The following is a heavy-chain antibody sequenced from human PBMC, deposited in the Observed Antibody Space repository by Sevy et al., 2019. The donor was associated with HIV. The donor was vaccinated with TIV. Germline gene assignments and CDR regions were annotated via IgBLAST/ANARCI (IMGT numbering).Heavy chain of an antibody. CDR1: GYTFSSYG. Sequence: ASVKVSCKASGYTFSSYGITWVRQAPGQGLEWMGWINTYNGDTNYAQKLQGRVTMTTDTSTSTAYMDLRSLRFDDTAVYYCARLDLSGSGWYGNGMDVWGQGTTVTVSS. D-gene: IGHD6-19*01. CDR2: INTYNGDT. J-gene: IGHJ6*02. CDR3: ARLDLSGSGWYGNGMDV. V-gene: IGHV1-18*01.